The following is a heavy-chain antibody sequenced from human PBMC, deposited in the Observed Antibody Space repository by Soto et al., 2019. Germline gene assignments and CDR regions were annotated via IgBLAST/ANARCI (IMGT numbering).Heavy chain of an antibody. CDR1: GGSISSGDYY. D-gene: IGHD3-16*02. CDR3: ARTPRMYYDYVWGSYRPHPGYFDY. Sequence: SETLSLTCTVSGGSISSGDYYWSWIRQPPGKGLEWIGYIYYSGSTYYNPSLKSRVTISVDTSKNQFSLKLSSVTAADTVVYYCARTPRMYYDYVWGSYRPHPGYFDYWGQGTLVTVSS. J-gene: IGHJ4*02. CDR2: IYYSGST. V-gene: IGHV4-30-4*01.